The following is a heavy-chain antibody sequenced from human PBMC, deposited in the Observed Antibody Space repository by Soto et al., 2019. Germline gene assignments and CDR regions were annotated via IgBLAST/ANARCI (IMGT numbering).Heavy chain of an antibody. CDR3: ARGAVSGSYYLDY. V-gene: IGHV4-59*01. Sequence: PSETLSLTCTVSGGSISSDYWSWIRQPPGKVLEWIGYIYYSGSTDYNPSLKSRVTISVDTSKNQFSLKLSSVTAADTAVYYCARGAVSGSYYLDYWGQGTLVNVSS. CDR1: GGSISSDY. D-gene: IGHD1-26*01. CDR2: IYYSGST. J-gene: IGHJ4*02.